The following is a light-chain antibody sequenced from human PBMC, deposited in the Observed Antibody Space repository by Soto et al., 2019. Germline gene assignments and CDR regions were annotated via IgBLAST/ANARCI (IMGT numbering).Light chain of an antibody. V-gene: IGLV2-14*01. CDR3: SSYTSSNTPYV. J-gene: IGLJ1*01. CDR1: SSDVGGYTF. CDR2: EVT. Sequence: QSALTQPASVSGSPGQSITISCTGSSSDVGGYTFVSWYQHHPGKAPKLILYEVTTRPSGVSSRFSGSKSGNTASLTISGLQADDEANYYCSSYTSSNTPYVFGTGTKVTV.